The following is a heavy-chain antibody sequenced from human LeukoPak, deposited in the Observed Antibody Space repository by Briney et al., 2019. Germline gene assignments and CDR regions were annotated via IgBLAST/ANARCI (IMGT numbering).Heavy chain of an antibody. CDR2: ISSSGGST. Sequence: GGSLRLSCAASGFTFSSYAMSWVRQAPGKGLEWVSGISSSGGSTSYAHSVKGRFTISRDNSKNTLYLQMNSLRAEDTAVYYCANPRDSRTWNTFDYWGQGTLVTVSS. CDR3: ANPRDSRTWNTFDY. J-gene: IGHJ4*02. CDR1: GFTFSSYA. D-gene: IGHD6-13*01. V-gene: IGHV3-23*01.